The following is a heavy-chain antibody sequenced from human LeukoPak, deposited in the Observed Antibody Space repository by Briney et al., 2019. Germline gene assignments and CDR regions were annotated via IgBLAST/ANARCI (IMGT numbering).Heavy chain of an antibody. J-gene: IGHJ4*02. D-gene: IGHD3-16*01. V-gene: IGHV3-15*01. CDR1: GFSFDDNA. CDR3: TTESYDT. CDR2: IISKTDGGTT. Sequence: GGSLRLSCAASGFSFDDNAMYWVRQTPGKGLEWVGRIISKTDGGTTDYASPVKGRFTISRDDSKNTLYLQMNSLKAEDTAVYYCTTESYDTWGQGTLVTVSS.